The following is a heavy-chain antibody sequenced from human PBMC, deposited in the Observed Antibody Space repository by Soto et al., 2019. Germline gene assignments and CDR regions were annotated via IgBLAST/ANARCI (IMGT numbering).Heavy chain of an antibody. Sequence: ASVKVSCKASGYTFTSYAMHWVRQAPGQRLEWMGWINAGNGNTKYSQKFQGRVTITRDTSASTAYMELSSLRSEDTAVYYCARELSSGYYYFDYWGQGTLVTVSS. V-gene: IGHV1-3*01. CDR2: INAGNGNT. CDR3: ARELSSGYYYFDY. D-gene: IGHD3-22*01. J-gene: IGHJ4*02. CDR1: GYTFTSYA.